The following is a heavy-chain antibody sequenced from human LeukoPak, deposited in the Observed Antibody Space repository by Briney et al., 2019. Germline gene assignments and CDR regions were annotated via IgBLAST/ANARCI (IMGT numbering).Heavy chain of an antibody. Sequence: SETLSLTCTVSGGSISSSSYYWGWIRQPPGKGLEWIGSIYYSGSTYYNPSLKSRVTISVDTSKNQFSLKLSSVTAADTAVYYCARADIVVVPAAFDYWGQGTLVTVSS. CDR3: ARADIVVVPAAFDY. J-gene: IGHJ4*02. CDR2: IYYSGST. V-gene: IGHV4-39*01. D-gene: IGHD2-2*01. CDR1: GGSISSSSYY.